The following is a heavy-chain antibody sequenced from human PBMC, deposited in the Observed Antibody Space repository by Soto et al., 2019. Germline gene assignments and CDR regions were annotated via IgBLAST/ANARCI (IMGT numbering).Heavy chain of an antibody. CDR1: GGTFSSYI. CDR2: IILILGIA. J-gene: IGHJ4*02. Sequence: QVQLVQSGAEVKKPGSSVKVSCKASGGTFSSYIISWVRQAPGQGLEWMGRIILILGIANYAQKFQCRVTITADKSTSTAYTERSSLTSEDTAVYYCARIPPYGYVDYWGQGTLVTVSS. CDR3: ARIPPYGYVDY. D-gene: IGHD3-10*01. V-gene: IGHV1-69*02.